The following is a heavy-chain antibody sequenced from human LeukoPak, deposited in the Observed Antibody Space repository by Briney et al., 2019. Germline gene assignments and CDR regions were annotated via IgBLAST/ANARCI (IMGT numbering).Heavy chain of an antibody. CDR2: IYHSGST. CDR3: ARGAQHCSGGSCYDAYYYYYYMDV. V-gene: IGHV4-30-2*01. CDR1: GGSISSGGYY. J-gene: IGHJ6*03. Sequence: SETLSLTCTVSGGSISSGGYYWSWIRQPPGKGLEWIGYIYHSGSTYYNPSLKSRVTISVDRSKNQFSLKLSSVTAADTAVYYCARGAQHCSGGSCYDAYYYYYYMDVWGKGTTVTVSS. D-gene: IGHD2-15*01.